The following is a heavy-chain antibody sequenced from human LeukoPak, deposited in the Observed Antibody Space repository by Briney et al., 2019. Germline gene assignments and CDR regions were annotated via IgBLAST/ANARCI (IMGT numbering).Heavy chain of an antibody. V-gene: IGHV4-31*03. CDR1: GGSISSGGYY. D-gene: IGHD5-24*01. Sequence: SQTLSLTCTVSGGSISSGGYYWSWIRQHPGKGLEWIGYIYYSGSTYYNPSLKSRVTISVDTSKNQFSLKLSSVTAAGTAVYYWARRWLQLRAFDYWGQGTLVTVSS. CDR3: ARRWLQLRAFDY. J-gene: IGHJ4*02. CDR2: IYYSGST.